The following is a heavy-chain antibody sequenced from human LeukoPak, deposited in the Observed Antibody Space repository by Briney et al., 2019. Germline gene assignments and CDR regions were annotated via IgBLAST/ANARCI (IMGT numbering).Heavy chain of an antibody. CDR1: GFTFSGHW. CDR2: ITPDGNAA. V-gene: IGHV3-74*03. Sequence: GGSLRLSCVASGFTFSGHWMHWVRQVPGKGLMAISRITPDGNAAAYADSVKGQFTISRDNAKNTLYLEMNSLTAEDTALYHCTRSGYSNGYDYWGQGTLVTVSS. CDR3: TRSGYSNGYDY. J-gene: IGHJ4*02. D-gene: IGHD2-15*01.